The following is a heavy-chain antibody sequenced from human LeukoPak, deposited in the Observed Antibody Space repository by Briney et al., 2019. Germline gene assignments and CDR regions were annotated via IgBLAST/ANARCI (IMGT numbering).Heavy chain of an antibody. Sequence: GGSLRLSCAASGFTFSSYSMNWVRQAPGKGLEWVSAISSSSSYIYYADSVKGRFTISRDNARNSLYLQMNSLRAEDTAMYYCAREGAAAAPYWGQGTLVTVSS. V-gene: IGHV3-21*01. CDR3: AREGAAAAPY. D-gene: IGHD6-13*01. CDR1: GFTFSSYS. CDR2: ISSSSSYI. J-gene: IGHJ4*02.